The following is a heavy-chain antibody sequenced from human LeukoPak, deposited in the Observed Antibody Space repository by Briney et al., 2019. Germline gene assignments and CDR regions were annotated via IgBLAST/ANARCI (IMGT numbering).Heavy chain of an antibody. V-gene: IGHV3-73*01. J-gene: IGHJ4*02. CDR1: GFSFSDSI. D-gene: IGHD2-2*01. CDR2: IRSQSNNYAT. CDR3: ATSPPDPLGYCSSETCRRIDF. Sequence: GGSLRLSCAASGFSFSDSIMYWVRQAPGKGLEWLGRIRSQSNNYATEYAASVKGRFTISRDDSKNTAFLQLDSLKTVDTAVYYCATSPPDPLGYCSSETCRRIDFWGQGTLVTVSS.